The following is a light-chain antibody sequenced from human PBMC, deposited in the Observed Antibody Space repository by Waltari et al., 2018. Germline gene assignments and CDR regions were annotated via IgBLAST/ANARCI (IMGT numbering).Light chain of an antibody. V-gene: IGLV1-40*01. CDR3: QSYDSGLSGWV. Sequence: QSVLTQSLSVSGAPGQRVTLSCPESSSNIGVPSDVHWYRQLPATAPTLLIYGNDNRPSAVPDRFSGSRSGTSASLAITGLQAEDEADYYCQSYDSGLSGWVFGGGTKLTVL. J-gene: IGLJ3*02. CDR1: SSNIGVPSD. CDR2: GND.